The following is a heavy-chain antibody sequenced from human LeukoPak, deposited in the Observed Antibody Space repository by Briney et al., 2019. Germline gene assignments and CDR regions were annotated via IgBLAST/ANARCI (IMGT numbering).Heavy chain of an antibody. Sequence: ASVKVSCKASGYTFTGYYMHWVRQAPGQGLEWMGWINPNSGGTNYAQKFQGRVTMTRDTSISTAYMELSRLRSDDTAVYYCARSRVASSIAARPNDYWGQGTLVTVPS. V-gene: IGHV1-2*02. D-gene: IGHD6-6*01. J-gene: IGHJ4*02. CDR3: ARSRVASSIAARPNDY. CDR2: INPNSGGT. CDR1: GYTFTGYY.